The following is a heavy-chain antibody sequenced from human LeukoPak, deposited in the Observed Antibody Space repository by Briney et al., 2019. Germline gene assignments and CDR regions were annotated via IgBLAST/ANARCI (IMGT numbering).Heavy chain of an antibody. Sequence: SETLSLTCTVSGYSISSGYYWGWIRQPPGKGLEWIGSIYHSGSTYYNPSLKSRVTISVDTSKNQFSLKLSSVTAADTAVYYCARHWNYYGSGSYSGDYWGQGTLVTVSS. D-gene: IGHD3-10*01. J-gene: IGHJ4*02. CDR2: IYHSGST. CDR1: GYSISSGYY. V-gene: IGHV4-38-2*02. CDR3: ARHWNYYGSGSYSGDY.